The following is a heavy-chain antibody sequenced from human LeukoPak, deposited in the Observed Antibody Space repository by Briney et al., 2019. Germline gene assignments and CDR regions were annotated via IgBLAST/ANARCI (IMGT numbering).Heavy chain of an antibody. CDR1: GGTFSSYT. CDR2: IIPILGIA. V-gene: IGHV1-69*02. CDR3: ASLGYCSGGSCSPDNWFDP. Sequence: SVKVSCKASGGTFSSYTISWVRQAPGQGLEWMGRIIPILGIANYAQKFQGRVTITADKSTSTAYMELSSLRSEDTAVYYCASLGYCSGGSCSPDNWFDPWGQGTLATVSS. J-gene: IGHJ5*02. D-gene: IGHD2-15*01.